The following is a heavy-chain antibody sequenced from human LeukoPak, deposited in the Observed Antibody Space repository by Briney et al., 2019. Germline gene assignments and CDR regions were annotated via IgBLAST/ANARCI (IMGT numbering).Heavy chain of an antibody. J-gene: IGHJ6*02. D-gene: IGHD1-14*01. CDR2: IRYDGSDK. V-gene: IGHV3-30*02. CDR1: GFSFNSYG. Sequence: GGSLRLSCAASGFSFNSYGMHWVRQAPGKGLEWVAFIRYDGSDKFYAESVKGRFTMSRDNSKNTVFLQMNTLIPDDTAVYYCARIDGMYAKDVWGQGTTVIVSS. CDR3: ARIDGMYAKDV.